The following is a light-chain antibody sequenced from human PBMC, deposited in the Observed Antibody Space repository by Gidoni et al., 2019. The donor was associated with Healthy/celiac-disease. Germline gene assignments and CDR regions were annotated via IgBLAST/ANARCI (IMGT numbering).Light chain of an antibody. CDR2: KAS. Sequence: DIQMTQSPSTLSASVGDRVTITCRASQSISSWLAWYQPKPGKAPKLLIYKASSLESGVPSRFSGSGSGTEFTLTISSLRPDDFATYYCQQYNSYPCPFGQGTKVEIK. J-gene: IGKJ1*01. CDR3: QQYNSYPCP. V-gene: IGKV1-5*03. CDR1: QSISSW.